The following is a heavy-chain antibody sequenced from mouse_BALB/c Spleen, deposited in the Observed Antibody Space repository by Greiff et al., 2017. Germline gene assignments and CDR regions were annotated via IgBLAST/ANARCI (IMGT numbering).Heavy chain of an antibody. CDR2: IRSKSNNYAT. Sequence: EVKLVESGGGLVQPKGSLKLSCAASGFTFNTYAMNWVRQAPGKGLEWVARIRSKSNNYATYYADSVKDRFTISRDDSQSMLYLQMNNLKTEDTAMYYCVRDRYGWYFDVWGAGTTVTVSS. CDR1: GFTFNTYA. CDR3: VRDRYGWYFDV. J-gene: IGHJ1*01. V-gene: IGHV10-1*02. D-gene: IGHD2-14*01.